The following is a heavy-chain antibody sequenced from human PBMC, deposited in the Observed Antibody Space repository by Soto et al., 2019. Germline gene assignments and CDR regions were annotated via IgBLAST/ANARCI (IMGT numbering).Heavy chain of an antibody. CDR1: GYTFTNYA. Sequence: QVQLVQSGAEVKKPGASVKVSCKASGYTFTNYALHWVRQAPGQRLEWMGWINAGNGNTKYSQKFQGRVTITRDTSASTAYMELSSLRSEATAVYYWAKDRITMVRGVLIMHYRGQGTLVTVAS. D-gene: IGHD3-10*01. J-gene: IGHJ4*02. CDR3: AKDRITMVRGVLIMHY. CDR2: INAGNGNT. V-gene: IGHV1-3*01.